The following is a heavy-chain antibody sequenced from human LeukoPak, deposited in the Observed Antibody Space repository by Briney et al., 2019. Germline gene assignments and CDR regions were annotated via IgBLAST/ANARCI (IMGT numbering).Heavy chain of an antibody. CDR3: AELGITMIGGV. D-gene: IGHD3-10*02. Sequence: GGSLRLSCAASGFTFRSYAMHWVRQAPGKGLEWLAYIRYDGSYTAYADSVKGRFTISRDNAKNSLYLQMNSLRAEDTAVYYCAELGITMIGGVWGKGTTVTISS. CDR2: IRYDGSYT. J-gene: IGHJ6*04. V-gene: IGHV3-30*02. CDR1: GFTFRSYA.